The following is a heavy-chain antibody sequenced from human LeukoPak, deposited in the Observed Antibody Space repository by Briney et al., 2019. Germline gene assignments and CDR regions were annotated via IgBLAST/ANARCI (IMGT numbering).Heavy chain of an antibody. V-gene: IGHV3-33*01. CDR2: IWYDGSNK. D-gene: IGHD2-15*01. CDR3: ARDRDCSGGSCYYYYYGMDV. J-gene: IGHJ6*02. CDR1: GFTFNTYG. Sequence: GRSLRLSCAASGFTFNTYGMHWVRQAPGKGLEWVVVIWYDGSNKYYADSVKGRFTISRDNSKNTLYLQMNRLRAEDTAVYYCARDRDCSGGSCYYYYYGMDVWGQGTTVTVSS.